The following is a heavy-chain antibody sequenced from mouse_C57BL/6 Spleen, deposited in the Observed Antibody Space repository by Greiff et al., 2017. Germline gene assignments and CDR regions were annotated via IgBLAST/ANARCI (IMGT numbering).Heavy chain of an antibody. CDR1: GFTFSSYA. V-gene: IGHV5-4*01. CDR3: ARYVPLHWYFDV. J-gene: IGHJ1*03. Sequence: EVHLVESGGGLVKPGGSLKLSCAASGFTFSSYAMSWVRQTPEKRLEWVATISDGGSYTYYPDNVKGRFTISRDNAKNNLYLQMSHLKSEDTAMYYCARYVPLHWYFDVWGTGTTVTVSS. CDR2: ISDGGSYT.